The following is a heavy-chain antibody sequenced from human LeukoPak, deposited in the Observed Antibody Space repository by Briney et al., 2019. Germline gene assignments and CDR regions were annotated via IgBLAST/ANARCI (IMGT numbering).Heavy chain of an antibody. CDR2: IYYSGST. J-gene: IGHJ5*02. CDR1: GGSISSYY. D-gene: IGHD3-22*01. V-gene: IGHV4-59*01. CDR3: AREGNYYDRTDPVPIFGP. Sequence: PSETLSLTCTVSGGSISSYYWSWIRQPPGKGLEWIGYIYYSGSTNYNPSLKSRVTISVDTSKNQFSLKLSSVTAADTAVYYCAREGNYYDRTDPVPIFGPWGQGTLVTVSS.